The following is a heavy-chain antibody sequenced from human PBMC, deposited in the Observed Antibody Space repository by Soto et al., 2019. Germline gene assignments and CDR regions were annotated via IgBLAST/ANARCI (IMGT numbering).Heavy chain of an antibody. V-gene: IGHV4-61*01. CDR2: IYYSGNT. CDR3: ARDTAAVAGLDY. Sequence: QVQLQESGPGLVKPSETLSLTCTVSGGSVSSGSYHWSWIRQPPGKGPEWIGYIYYSGNTNSNPSLKSRVTISVDTSKNQFSLKLRSVTAADTAVYYCARDTAAVAGLDYWGQGILVTVSS. D-gene: IGHD6-19*01. J-gene: IGHJ4*02. CDR1: GGSVSSGSYH.